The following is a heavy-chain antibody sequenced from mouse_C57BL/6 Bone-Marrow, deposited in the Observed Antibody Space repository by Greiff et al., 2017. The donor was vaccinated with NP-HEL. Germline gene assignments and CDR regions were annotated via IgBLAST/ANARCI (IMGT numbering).Heavy chain of an antibody. D-gene: IGHD2-5*01. V-gene: IGHV2-9-1*01. J-gene: IGHJ4*01. CDR1: GFSLTSYA. CDR3: ANHYSNYGDYYAMDY. CDR2: IWTGGGT. Sequence: QVQLKQSGPGLVAPSQSLSITCTVSGFSLTSYAISWVRQSPGKGLEWLGVIWTGGGTNYNSALKSRLSISKDNSKSQVFLKMNSLQTDDTARYYCANHYSNYGDYYAMDYWGQGTSVTVSS.